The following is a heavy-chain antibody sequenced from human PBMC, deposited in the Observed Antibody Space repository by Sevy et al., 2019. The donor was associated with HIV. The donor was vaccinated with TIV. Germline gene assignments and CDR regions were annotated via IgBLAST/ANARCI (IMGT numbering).Heavy chain of an antibody. D-gene: IGHD3-3*01. CDR3: ARRGTTYYDFWRGPNWFDP. CDR1: GFTFSSYW. J-gene: IGHJ5*02. CDR2: IKQDGSEK. Sequence: GGSLRLSCAASGFTFSSYWMSWVRQAPGKGLEWVANIKQDGSEKYYVDSVKGRFTISRDNAKNSLYLQMNSLRAEDTAVYYCARRGTTYYDFWRGPNWFDPWGQGPLVTVSS. V-gene: IGHV3-7*03.